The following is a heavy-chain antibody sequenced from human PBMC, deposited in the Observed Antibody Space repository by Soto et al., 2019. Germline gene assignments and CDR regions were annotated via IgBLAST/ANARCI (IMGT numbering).Heavy chain of an antibody. J-gene: IGHJ6*02. CDR1: GFTFDDYA. V-gene: IGHV3-9*01. D-gene: IGHD6-19*01. CDR2: ISWNSGSI. Sequence: EVQLVESGGGLVQPGRSLRLSCAASGFTFDDYAMHWLRQAPGKGLEWVSGISWNSGSIGYADSVKGRFTISRDNAKNSLYLQMNSLRAEDTALYYCAKDKTPSIAVAVGGMDVWGQGTTVTVSS. CDR3: AKDKTPSIAVAVGGMDV.